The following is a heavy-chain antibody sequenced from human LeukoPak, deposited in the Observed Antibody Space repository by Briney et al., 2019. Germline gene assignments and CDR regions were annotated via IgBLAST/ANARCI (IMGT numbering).Heavy chain of an antibody. D-gene: IGHD5-18*01. V-gene: IGHV1-18*01. CDR1: GYSFTSYG. Sequence: GASVKVSCETSGYSFTSYGINWVRQAPGQGLEWMGWISTDNGNTDYAPNLQGRVTMTTDTSTSTAYMELRSLRSDDTAVYYCARGYSYGYGPLDYWGQGTLVTVSA. CDR3: ARGYSYGYGPLDY. CDR2: ISTDNGNT. J-gene: IGHJ4*02.